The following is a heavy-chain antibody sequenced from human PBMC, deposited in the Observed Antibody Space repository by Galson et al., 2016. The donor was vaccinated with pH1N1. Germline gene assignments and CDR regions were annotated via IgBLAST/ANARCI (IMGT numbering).Heavy chain of an antibody. CDR3: VREDIVVGEGWHHGMDA. CDR2: ISGSSNYI. V-gene: IGHV3-21*04. J-gene: IGHJ6*02. CDR1: GFTFRAYT. Sequence: SLRLSCAASGFTFRAYTMIWVRQAPGKGLEWVSSISGSSNYIYYTDSVKGRFTISRDNARNSLSLQMNSLRAADTAVYYCVREDIVVGEGWHHGMDAWGQGTTVTVSS. D-gene: IGHD2-2*01.